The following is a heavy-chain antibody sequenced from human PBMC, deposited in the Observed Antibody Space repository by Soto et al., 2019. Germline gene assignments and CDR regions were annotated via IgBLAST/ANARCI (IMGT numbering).Heavy chain of an antibody. CDR2: XFPXFXTX. CDR1: GGTFSSYA. V-gene: IGHV1-69*06. Sequence: SVKVSCKASGGTFSSYAISLVRQAPGQGLEWXGXXFPXFXTXNXXXXFQGRVTITADKSTSTAYMELSSLRSQDTAVYYCARGYSGYDYGYWGQGTLVTVSS. J-gene: IGHJ4*02. D-gene: IGHD5-12*01. CDR3: ARGYSGYDYGY.